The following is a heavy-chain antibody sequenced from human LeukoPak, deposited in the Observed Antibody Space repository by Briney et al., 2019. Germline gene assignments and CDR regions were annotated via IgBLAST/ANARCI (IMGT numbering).Heavy chain of an antibody. CDR1: RFRLSGSG. V-gene: IGHV3-48*01. Sequence: GGSPRLSCVASRFRLSGSGMNWVRQAPGKGLEWLSYISTSGGIIYYADSVRGRFTISRDNSKNTLYLQMDSLRAEDTAIYYCAKNRYSYYYYMDVWGKGTTVTVSS. J-gene: IGHJ6*03. CDR3: AKNRYSYYYYMDV. D-gene: IGHD1-14*01. CDR2: ISTSGGII.